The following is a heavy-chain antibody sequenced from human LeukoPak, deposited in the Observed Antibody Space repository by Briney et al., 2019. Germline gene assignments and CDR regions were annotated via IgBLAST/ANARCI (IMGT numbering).Heavy chain of an antibody. Sequence: KPSETLSLTCTVSGASVTDYYWSWIRQSPGKGLEWISYIHHSGNSDYNPSLRSRVTTSLDTSKNQFSLNLTSVTAADTAVYYCTRGHWGLQSWSQGSLVTVSS. J-gene: IGHJ5*02. CDR1: GASVTDYY. D-gene: IGHD7-27*01. V-gene: IGHV4-59*02. CDR3: TRGHWGLQS. CDR2: IHHSGNS.